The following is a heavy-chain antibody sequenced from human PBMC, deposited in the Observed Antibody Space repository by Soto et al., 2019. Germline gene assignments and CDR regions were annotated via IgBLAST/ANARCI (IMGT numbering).Heavy chain of an antibody. CDR2: ISGSGGST. J-gene: IGHJ4*02. CDR3: AKGGAYYYDSSYSQIFDY. CDR1: GFTFSSYA. D-gene: IGHD3-22*01. Sequence: GGSLRLSCAASGFTFSSYAMSWVRQAPGKGLEWVSAISGSGGSTYYADSVKGRFTISRDNSKNTLYLQMNSLRAEDTAVYYCAKGGAYYYDSSYSQIFDYWGQGTLVTVSS. V-gene: IGHV3-23*01.